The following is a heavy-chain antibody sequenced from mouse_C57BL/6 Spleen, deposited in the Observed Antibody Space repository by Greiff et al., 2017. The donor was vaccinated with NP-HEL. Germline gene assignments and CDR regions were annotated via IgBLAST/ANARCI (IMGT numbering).Heavy chain of an antibody. CDR1: GFTFSSYG. V-gene: IGHV5-6*01. J-gene: IGHJ2*01. CDR3: ARQGYYYGSSWDY. CDR2: ISSGGSYT. Sequence: DVQLVESGGDLVKPGGSLKLSCAASGFTFSSYGMSWVRQTPDKRLEWVATISSGGSYTYYPDSVKGRFTISRDNAKNTLYLQMSSLKSEDTAMYYCARQGYYYGSSWDYWGQGTTLTVSS. D-gene: IGHD1-1*01.